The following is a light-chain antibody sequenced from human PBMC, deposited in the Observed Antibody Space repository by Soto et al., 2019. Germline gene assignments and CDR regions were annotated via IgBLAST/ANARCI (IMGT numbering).Light chain of an antibody. CDR1: SSDVGGYNY. Sequence: QSVLTQPASVSGSPGQSITISCTGISSDVGGYNYVSWYQQHPGKAPKLMIYDVSNRPSGVSNRFSGSKSGNTASLTISGLQAEDEADYYCSSYTSSSTYVFGTGTKVTV. J-gene: IGLJ1*01. CDR2: DVS. CDR3: SSYTSSSTYV. V-gene: IGLV2-14*01.